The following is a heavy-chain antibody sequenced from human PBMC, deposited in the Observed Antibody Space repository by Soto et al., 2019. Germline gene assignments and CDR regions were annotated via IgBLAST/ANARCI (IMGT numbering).Heavy chain of an antibody. J-gene: IGHJ3*02. Sequence: PRGALILSCAASGFIFSGYAMTWVRQAPGKGLEWVSALTGSGHYTYYADSVKGRFTISRDNSKNTLYLQMNSLRAEDTAVYYCAKEPNGDYVGAFEIWGQGTMVSVSS. CDR3: AKEPNGDYVGAFEI. V-gene: IGHV3-23*01. CDR2: LTGSGHYT. D-gene: IGHD4-17*01. CDR1: GFIFSGYA.